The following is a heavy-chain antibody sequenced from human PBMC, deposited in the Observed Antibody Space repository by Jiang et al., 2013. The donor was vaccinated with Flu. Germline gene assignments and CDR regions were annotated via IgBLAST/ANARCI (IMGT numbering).Heavy chain of an antibody. CDR2: VYYSGST. CDR1: GGSISSYY. J-gene: IGHJ4*02. D-gene: IGHD6-19*01. V-gene: IGHV4-59*01. Sequence: GPGLVKPSETLSLTCTVSGGSISSYYWSWIRQPPGKGLEWIGYVYYSGSTNYNPSLKSRVTISVDTSKKQFSLKVSSVTAADTAVYYCARGRIAVAGISAPLFDYWGQGTLVTVSS. CDR3: ARGRIAVAGISAPLFDY.